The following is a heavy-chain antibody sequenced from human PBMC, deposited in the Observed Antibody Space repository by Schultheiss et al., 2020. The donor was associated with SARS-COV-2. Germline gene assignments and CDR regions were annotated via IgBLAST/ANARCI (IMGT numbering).Heavy chain of an antibody. CDR3: AREGEAARGNWFDP. V-gene: IGHV4-38-2*02. D-gene: IGHD6-6*01. CDR2: IYHSGST. CDR1: GGSISSYY. J-gene: IGHJ5*02. Sequence: SETLSLTCTVSGGSISSYYWGWIRQPPGKGLEWIGSIYHSGSTYYNPSLKSRVTISVDTSKNQFSLKLSSVTAADTAVYYCAREGEAARGNWFDPWGQGTLVTVSS.